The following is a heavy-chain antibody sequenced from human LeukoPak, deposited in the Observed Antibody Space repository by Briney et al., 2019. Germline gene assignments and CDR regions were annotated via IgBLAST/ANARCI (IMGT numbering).Heavy chain of an antibody. D-gene: IGHD5-24*01. CDR1: GYSISSGYY. V-gene: IGHV4-38-2*02. CDR3: ARGTWLQLSWFDP. CDR2: IYHSGST. J-gene: IGHJ5*02. Sequence: SETLSLTCTVSGYSISSGYYWGWIRQPPGKGLEWIGSIYHSGSTYYNPSLKSRVTISVDTSKNQFSLKLNSVTAADTAVYYCARGTWLQLSWFDPWGQGTLVTVSS.